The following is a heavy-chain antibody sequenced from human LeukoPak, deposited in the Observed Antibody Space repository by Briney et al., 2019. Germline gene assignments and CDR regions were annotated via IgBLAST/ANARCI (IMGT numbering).Heavy chain of an antibody. CDR3: ARDASQDFWSGSAFDP. D-gene: IGHD3-3*01. J-gene: IGHJ5*02. CDR2: INHSGST. V-gene: IGHV4-34*01. Sequence: SETLFLTCAVYGGSFSGYYWSWIRQPPGKGLEWNGEINHSGSTNYNPSLKSRVTISVDTSKNQFSLKLTSVTAADTAVYYCARDASQDFWSGSAFDPWGQGTLVTVSS. CDR1: GGSFSGYY.